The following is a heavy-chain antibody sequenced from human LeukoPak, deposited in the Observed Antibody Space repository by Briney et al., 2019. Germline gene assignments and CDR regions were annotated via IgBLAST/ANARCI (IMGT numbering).Heavy chain of an antibody. J-gene: IGHJ2*01. Sequence: ASVKVSCKASGYTFTSYYMHWVRQPPGQGREWMGIINHSGGSTSYPQKFQGRVTMTRDTSTSTVYMELSSLRSEDTAVYYCARYSDYGASGWYFDLWGRGTLVTVSS. CDR2: INHSGGST. D-gene: IGHD4-17*01. CDR3: ARYSDYGASGWYFDL. CDR1: GYTFTSYY. V-gene: IGHV1-46*01.